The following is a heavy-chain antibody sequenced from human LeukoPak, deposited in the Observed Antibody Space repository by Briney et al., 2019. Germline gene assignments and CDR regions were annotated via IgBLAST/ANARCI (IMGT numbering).Heavy chain of an antibody. CDR3: ARQTYRDAFDI. D-gene: IGHD3-16*02. J-gene: IGHJ3*02. V-gene: IGHV3-48*03. Sequence: GGSLRLSCAASGFTFSSYEMNWVRQAPGKGLEWVSYITGSGTTIYYADSVKGRFTISRDNAKNSLYLQMNSLRAEDTAVYYCARQTYRDAFDIWGQGTMVTVSS. CDR1: GFTFSSYE. CDR2: ITGSGTTI.